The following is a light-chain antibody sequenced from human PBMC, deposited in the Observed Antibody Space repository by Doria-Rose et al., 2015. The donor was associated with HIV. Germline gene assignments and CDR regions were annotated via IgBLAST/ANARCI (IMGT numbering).Light chain of an antibody. CDR3: SSYTTSSTWV. V-gene: IGLV2-14*03. Sequence: QPVLTQSASVSGSPGQSITISCTGTSSDVGAYNYVSWYQQHPGKAPKLMIYDVNNRPSGVSNRFSGSKSGNTASLIISGLQAEDEADYYCSSYTTSSTWVFGGGTKVT. J-gene: IGLJ3*02. CDR2: DVN. CDR1: SSDVGAYNY.